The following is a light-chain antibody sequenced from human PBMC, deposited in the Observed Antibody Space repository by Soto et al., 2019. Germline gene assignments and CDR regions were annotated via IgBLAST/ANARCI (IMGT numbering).Light chain of an antibody. CDR3: LLYYGGARRV. Sequence: QAVVTQEPSLTVSPGGTVTLTCASSTGAVTSGHYPYWFQQKPGQAPRTLIYDTSNKHSWTPARFSGSLVGGKPALTLSGAQPEDEAEYFCLLYYGGARRVFGGGTQLTFL. J-gene: IGLJ2*01. CDR1: TGAVTSGHY. V-gene: IGLV7-46*01. CDR2: DTS.